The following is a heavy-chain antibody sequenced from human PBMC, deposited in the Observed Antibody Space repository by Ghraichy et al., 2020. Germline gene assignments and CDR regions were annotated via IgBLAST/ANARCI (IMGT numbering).Heavy chain of an antibody. CDR2: IYYSGST. CDR3: ARRYYDSSGYLKGLPSNWYVDV. Sequence: SQTLSLTCPVSGGSFSSYYWSWIRQPPGKGLEWIGYIYYSGSTNYNPALQSRVTLSVDTSKNQFSLKLSSVTAADTAVYYCARRYYDSSGYLKGLPSNWYVDVWGRGTLVTVYS. CDR1: GGSFSSYY. J-gene: IGHJ2*01. D-gene: IGHD3-22*01. V-gene: IGHV4-59*01.